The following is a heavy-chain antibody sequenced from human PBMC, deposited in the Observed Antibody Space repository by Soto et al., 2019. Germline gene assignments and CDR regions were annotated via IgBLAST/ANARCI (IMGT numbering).Heavy chain of an antibody. V-gene: IGHV1-18*01. J-gene: IGHJ5*02. Sequence: QVQLVQSGAEVKKPGASVKVSCKASGYSFTRYGITWVRQAPGQGLEWMGWISAHNGNTKYGQKFQDRVIMTTDTPTSTAYMEVTSLRSDDTAVYYCGREGLLGQGWFDTWGQGTLVTVSS. CDR1: GYSFTRYG. CDR3: GREGLLGQGWFDT. D-gene: IGHD2-15*01. CDR2: ISAHNGNT.